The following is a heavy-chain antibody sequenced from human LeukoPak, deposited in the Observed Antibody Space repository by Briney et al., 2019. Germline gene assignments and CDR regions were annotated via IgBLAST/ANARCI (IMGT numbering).Heavy chain of an antibody. Sequence: GGSLRLSCAASGFTFSSYAMHWVRQAPGKGLEWVAVISYDGSNKYYADSVKGRFTISRDNSKNTLYLQMNSLRAEDTAVYYCARANVGYDFWSGYYDAVDIWGQGTMVTVSS. CDR1: GFTFSSYA. V-gene: IGHV3-30*04. CDR2: ISYDGSNK. J-gene: IGHJ3*02. CDR3: ARANVGYDFWSGYYDAVDI. D-gene: IGHD3-3*01.